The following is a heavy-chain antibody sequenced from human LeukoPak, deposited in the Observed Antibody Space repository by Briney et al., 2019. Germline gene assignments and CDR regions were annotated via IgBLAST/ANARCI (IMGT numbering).Heavy chain of an antibody. J-gene: IGHJ5*02. Sequence: ASVKVSCKASGYTFTSYDINWVRQATGQGLEWMGWMNPNSGNTGYAQKFQGRVTMTRNTSISTAYMELSSLRSEDTAVYYCARGPPGIVVVPAWFDPWGQGTLVTVSS. CDR1: GYTFTSYD. V-gene: IGHV1-8*01. CDR2: MNPNSGNT. D-gene: IGHD2-2*01. CDR3: ARGPPGIVVVPAWFDP.